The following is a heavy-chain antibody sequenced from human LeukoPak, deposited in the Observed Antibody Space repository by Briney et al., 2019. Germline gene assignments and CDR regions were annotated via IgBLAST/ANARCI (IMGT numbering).Heavy chain of an antibody. CDR3: ARDRNGFYSIDQ. V-gene: IGHV3-7*01. CDR2: IKQDGSEK. Sequence: GGSLRLSCAASGFTFSSYWMSWVRQAPGKGLEWVANIKQDGSEKYYVDSVKGRFTISRDNSKTTVYLQMNSLRAEDTAVYYCARDRNGFYSIDQWGQGTLVTVSP. D-gene: IGHD2-15*01. J-gene: IGHJ4*02. CDR1: GFTFSSYW.